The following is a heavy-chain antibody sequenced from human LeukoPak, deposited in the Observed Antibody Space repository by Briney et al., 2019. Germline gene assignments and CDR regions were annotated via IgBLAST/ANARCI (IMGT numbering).Heavy chain of an antibody. J-gene: IGHJ4*02. CDR1: GFTFISHD. CDR3: ARGTTGDDYVVFDY. D-gene: IGHD3-10*02. Sequence: GGSLRLSCAASGFTFISHDMYWVRQTGKRLEWVAASDSTGDTYYLDSVKGRFTISRETVKSSLSLQMNRLRVGDTGVYYCARGTTGDDYVVFDYWGQGVLVTVSS. V-gene: IGHV3-13*01. CDR2: SDSTGDT.